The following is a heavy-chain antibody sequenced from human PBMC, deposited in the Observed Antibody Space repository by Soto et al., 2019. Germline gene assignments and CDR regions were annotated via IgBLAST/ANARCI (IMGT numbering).Heavy chain of an antibody. D-gene: IGHD2-2*01. J-gene: IGHJ4*02. CDR2: ISAYNGNT. CDR1: GYTFTSYD. Sequence: ASVKVSCKTFGYTFTSYDINWVRQATGQGLEWMGWISAYNGNTNYAQKLQGRVTMTTDTSTSTAYMELRSLRSDDTAVYYCARGGVLVPAASLDCWGQGTLVTVSS. CDR3: ARGGVLVPAASLDC. V-gene: IGHV1-18*01.